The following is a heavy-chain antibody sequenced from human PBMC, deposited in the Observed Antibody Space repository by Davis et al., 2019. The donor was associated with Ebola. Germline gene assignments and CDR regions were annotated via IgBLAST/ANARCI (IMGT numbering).Heavy chain of an antibody. Sequence: SETLSLTCTVSGASIRSHYWSWIRQPPEKGLEWIGYIYYTGTTNFNPFLKSRVTLSVHTSENKFSLKLSSVTAADTAVYYCARQESQLHRYYFNSWGQGTLVTVSS. D-gene: IGHD4-23*01. CDR2: IYYTGTT. CDR3: ARQESQLHRYYFNS. V-gene: IGHV4-59*08. CDR1: GASIRSHY. J-gene: IGHJ4*02.